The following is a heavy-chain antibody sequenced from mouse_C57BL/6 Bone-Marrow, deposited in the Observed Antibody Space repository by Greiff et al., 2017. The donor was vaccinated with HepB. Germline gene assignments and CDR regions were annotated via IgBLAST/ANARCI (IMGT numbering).Heavy chain of an antibody. V-gene: IGHV1-69*01. CDR3: ARGTTVVAKGYFDV. CDR2: IDPSDSYT. Sequence: QVQLQQPGAELVMPGASVKLSCKASGYTFTSYWMHWVKQRPGQGLEWIGEIDPSDSYTNYNQKFKGKSTLTVDKSSSTAYMQLSSLTSEDSAVYYCARGTTVVAKGYFDVWGTGTTVTVSS. D-gene: IGHD1-1*01. CDR1: GYTFTSYW. J-gene: IGHJ1*03.